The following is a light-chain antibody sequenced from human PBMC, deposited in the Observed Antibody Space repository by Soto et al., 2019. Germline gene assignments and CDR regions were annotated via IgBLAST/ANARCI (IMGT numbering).Light chain of an antibody. CDR3: QQRSNWPPIT. J-gene: IGKJ5*01. CDR1: QSISDT. CDR2: DAS. V-gene: IGKV3-11*01. Sequence: EIVMTQSPATLSVSPGGRATLSCRASQSISDTLAWYQQKPGQAPRLLIYDASNRATGIPARFSGSGSGTDFTLTISSLEPEDFAVYYCQQRSNWPPITFGQGTRLE.